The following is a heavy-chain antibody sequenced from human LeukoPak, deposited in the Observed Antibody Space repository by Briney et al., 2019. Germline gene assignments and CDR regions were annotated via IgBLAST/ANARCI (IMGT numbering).Heavy chain of an antibody. D-gene: IGHD2-2*01. CDR2: ISAYNGNT. Sequence: AASVTVSCTASCYTFTSYGIRWVRQAPGQGLAWMGWISAYNGNTNYAQKLQGRVTMTTDTSTSTAYMELRSLRSDDTAVYYCARAYCSSTSCYYHYYYGMDVWGQGTTVTVSS. CDR1: CYTFTSYG. CDR3: ARAYCSSTSCYYHYYYGMDV. V-gene: IGHV1-18*01. J-gene: IGHJ6*02.